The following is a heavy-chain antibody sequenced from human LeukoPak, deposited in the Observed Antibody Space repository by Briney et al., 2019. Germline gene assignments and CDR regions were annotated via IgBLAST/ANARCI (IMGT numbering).Heavy chain of an antibody. CDR2: ISAYNGNT. D-gene: IGHD3-3*01. J-gene: IGHJ5*02. Sequence: ASVTASCKASGYTFTSYGISWVRQAPGQWLEWMGWISAYNGNTNYAQKLQGRVTMTRDTSTSTVYMELSSLRSEDTAVYYCARSGPSITIFGVVILRGNWFDPWGQGTLVTVSS. V-gene: IGHV1-18*01. CDR3: ARSGPSITIFGVVILRGNWFDP. CDR1: GYTFTSYG.